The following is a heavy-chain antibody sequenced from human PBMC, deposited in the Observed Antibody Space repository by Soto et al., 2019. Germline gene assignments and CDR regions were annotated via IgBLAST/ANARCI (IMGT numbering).Heavy chain of an antibody. J-gene: IGHJ4*02. CDR1: GGSFSGYY. CDR2: INHSGST. D-gene: IGHD2-8*02. V-gene: IGHV4-34*01. Sequence: QVQLQQWGARLLKPSEMLSLTCAVYGGSFSGYYWTWIRQPPGKGLEWIGQINHSGSTNYNPSLRSRVTISVDTSKNQFSLMLSSVTAADTAVYYCARGISMLVVVQTDATDKYYFDSWGLGTLVTVSS. CDR3: ARGISMLVVVQTDATDKYYFDS.